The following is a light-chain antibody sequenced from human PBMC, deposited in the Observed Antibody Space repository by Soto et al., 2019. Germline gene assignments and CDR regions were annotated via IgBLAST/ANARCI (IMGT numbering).Light chain of an antibody. J-gene: IGKJ1*01. CDR1: QTVSSN. CDR3: QQYNNWPWP. Sequence: EIVMTQSPATLSVSPGERATLSCRASQTVSSNLAWYQLKPGQAPRLLIYAASARATGIPARFSGSGPGTVFLLTISSLQAEDFAVYYWQQYNNWPWPFCPGTKVDIK. CDR2: AAS. V-gene: IGKV3-15*01.